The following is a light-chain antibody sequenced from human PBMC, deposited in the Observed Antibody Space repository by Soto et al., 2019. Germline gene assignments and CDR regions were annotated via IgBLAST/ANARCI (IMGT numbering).Light chain of an antibody. Sequence: EIVMTQSPATLSVSPGERATLSCRASQSVSSNLAWYQQKPGQAPSLLIYGASTRATGIPARFSGCGCGTEFPLTISSLQSEDVAVYYCQQYNRWRPWTLGQWSKVDIK. CDR3: QQYNRWRPWT. CDR1: QSVSSN. J-gene: IGKJ1*01. CDR2: GAS. V-gene: IGKV3-15*01.